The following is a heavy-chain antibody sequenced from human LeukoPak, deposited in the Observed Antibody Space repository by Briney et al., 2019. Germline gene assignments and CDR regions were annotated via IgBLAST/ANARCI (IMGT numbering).Heavy chain of an antibody. CDR1: GFTFSTTA. CDR2: ISGSGDNT. V-gene: IGHV3-23*01. CDR3: ARERHDYGDHNTLERAFDI. D-gene: IGHD4-17*01. J-gene: IGHJ3*02. Sequence: GGSLRLSCAASGFTFSTTAMGWVRQAPGKGLEWLSVISGSGDNTVMSGCGENTYYADSVKGRFTISRDNSKNTLYLQMNSLRAEDTAVYYCARERHDYGDHNTLERAFDIWGQGTMVTVSS.